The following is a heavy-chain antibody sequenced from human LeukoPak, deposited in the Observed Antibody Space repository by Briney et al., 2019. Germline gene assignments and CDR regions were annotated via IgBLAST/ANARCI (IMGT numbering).Heavy chain of an antibody. V-gene: IGHV4-34*01. CDR1: GGSFSGYY. J-gene: IGHJ6*02. CDR3: ARAPGVVAARAYYYYYGMDV. CDR2: INHSGST. Sequence: PETLSLTCAVYGGSFSGYYWSWIRQPPGKGLEWIGEINHSGSTNYNPSLKSRVTISVDTSKNQSSLKLSSVTAADTAVYYCARAPGVVAARAYYYYYGMDVWGQGTTVTVSS. D-gene: IGHD2-15*01.